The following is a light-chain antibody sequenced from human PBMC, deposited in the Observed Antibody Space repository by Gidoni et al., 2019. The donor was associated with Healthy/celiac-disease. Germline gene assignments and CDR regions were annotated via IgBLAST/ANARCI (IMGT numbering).Light chain of an antibody. J-gene: IGKJ4*01. Sequence: SVLRQSPGTLSLSPGERATLSCRASQRVSSSYLAWYQQKPGQAPRLLIYGASSRATGIPDRFSDSGSGTDFTLTISRLEPEDFAVYYCQQYGSSPLTFGGGTKVEIK. CDR2: GAS. V-gene: IGKV3-20*01. CDR3: QQYGSSPLT. CDR1: QRVSSSY.